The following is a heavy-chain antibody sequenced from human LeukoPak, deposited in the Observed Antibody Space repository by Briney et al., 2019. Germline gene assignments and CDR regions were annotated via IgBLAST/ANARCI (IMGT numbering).Heavy chain of an antibody. Sequence: GGSLRLSCAASGFTFDDYAMSWVRQAPGKGLEGGSAMSGSGSSTYYADSVKGQFTISRDNSKNTLFLQMNSLRADDTAVYYCAKGYCSSSSCYSYAFDIWGQGTVVTVSS. CDR2: MSGSGSST. J-gene: IGHJ3*02. CDR1: GFTFDDYA. D-gene: IGHD2-2*01. V-gene: IGHV3-23*01. CDR3: AKGYCSSSSCYSYAFDI.